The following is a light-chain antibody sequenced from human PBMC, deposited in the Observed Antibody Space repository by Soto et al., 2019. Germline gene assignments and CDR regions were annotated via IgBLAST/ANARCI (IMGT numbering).Light chain of an antibody. CDR3: QQRNSWPPTFT. CDR1: QSVGSF. Sequence: IGVKLSPATLSLSPRERATLSCRASQSVGSFLAWYQQKPGQAPRLLIYDTSIRATGIPARFSGSGSGTDFTLTISSLEPEDFAVYYCQQRNSWPPTFTFGQGTRLEIK. CDR2: DTS. J-gene: IGKJ5*01. V-gene: IGKV3-11*01.